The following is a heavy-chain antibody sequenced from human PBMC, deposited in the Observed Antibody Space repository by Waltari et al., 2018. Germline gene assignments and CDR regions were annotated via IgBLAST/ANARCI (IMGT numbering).Heavy chain of an antibody. CDR3: ARNSGNYSFFY. D-gene: IGHD1-26*01. CDR1: GYSISSGYF. V-gene: IGHV4-38-2*01. CDR2: IYHSGIT. J-gene: IGHJ4*02. Sequence: QVQLQESGPGLVKPSETLSLTCAVSGYSISSGYFWGWIRQPPGKGLEWIGSIYHSGITYYNPSLNSRVTISVDTSKNQFSLKLSSVTAADTAVYYCARNSGNYSFFYWGQGTLVTVSS.